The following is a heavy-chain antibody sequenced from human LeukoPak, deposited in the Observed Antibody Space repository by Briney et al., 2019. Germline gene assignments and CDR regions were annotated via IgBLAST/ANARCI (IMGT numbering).Heavy chain of an antibody. Sequence: GGSLRLSCAASGFTFSNYWMHWVRQDPGKGLVWVSFINPDGSTTNYADSVKGRFTISRDNAKNALYLQMNSLRAEDTAVYYCARDLAAANIGFDCWGQGTLVSVSS. J-gene: IGHJ4*02. D-gene: IGHD6-13*01. V-gene: IGHV3-74*01. CDR1: GFTFSNYW. CDR2: INPDGSTT. CDR3: ARDLAAANIGFDC.